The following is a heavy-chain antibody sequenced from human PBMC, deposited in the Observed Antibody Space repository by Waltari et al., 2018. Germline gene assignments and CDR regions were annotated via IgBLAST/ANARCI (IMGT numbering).Heavy chain of an antibody. CDR3: ARGGGPVRYGMDV. Sequence: EVQLVESGGGLVQPGGSLRLSCAASGFTFSSYWMSWFRQAPGKGLEWVANIKQDGSEKYYVDSVKGRFTISRDNAKNSLYLQMNSLRAEDTAVYYCARGGGPVRYGMDVWGQGTTVTVSS. CDR2: IKQDGSEK. CDR1: GFTFSSYW. D-gene: IGHD3-16*01. J-gene: IGHJ6*02. V-gene: IGHV3-7*03.